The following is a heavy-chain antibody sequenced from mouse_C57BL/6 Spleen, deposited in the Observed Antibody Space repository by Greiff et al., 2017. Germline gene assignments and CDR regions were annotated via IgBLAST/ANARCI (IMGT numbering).Heavy chain of an antibody. CDR1: GFNIKDYY. V-gene: IGHV14-1*01. CDR3: TTGLYGGYSHYYAMDY. CDR2: IDPEDGDT. Sequence: VQLQQSGAELVRPGASVKLSCTASGFNIKDYYMHWVKQRPEQGLEWIGRIDPEDGDTEYAPKFQGKATMTADTSSNTAYLQLSSLTSEDTAVYYCTTGLYGGYSHYYAMDYWGQGTSVTVSS. J-gene: IGHJ4*01. D-gene: IGHD2-3*01.